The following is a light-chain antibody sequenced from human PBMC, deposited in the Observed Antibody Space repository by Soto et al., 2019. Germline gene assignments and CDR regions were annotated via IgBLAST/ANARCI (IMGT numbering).Light chain of an antibody. CDR3: QQYNSYPIT. CDR1: QSISSW. CDR2: KAS. V-gene: IGKV1-5*03. J-gene: IGKJ5*01. Sequence: GDGVTITCRASQSISSWLAWYQQKPGKAPKLLIYKASSLESGVPSRFSGSGSGTEFTLTISSLQPDDFATYYCQQYNSYPITVGQGTRLEI.